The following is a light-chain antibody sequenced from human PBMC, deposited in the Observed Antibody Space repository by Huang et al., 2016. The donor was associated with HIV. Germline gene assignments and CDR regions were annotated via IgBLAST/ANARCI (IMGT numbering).Light chain of an antibody. CDR3: MQGTHWPPT. Sequence: DVVMTQSPLSLPVNLGQPASISCRSSQSLVHSDGNMYLNWFQQRPGQSPRRLIYKVSNRDSGVPDRVSGSGSGTDFTLKISRVEAEDVGVYYCMQGTHWPPTFGQGTKVEIK. V-gene: IGKV2-30*02. J-gene: IGKJ1*01. CDR1: QSLVHSDGNMY. CDR2: KVS.